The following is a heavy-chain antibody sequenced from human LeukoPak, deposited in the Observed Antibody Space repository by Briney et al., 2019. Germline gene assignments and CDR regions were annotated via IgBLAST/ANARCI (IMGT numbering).Heavy chain of an antibody. CDR3: AKGGSSWSEMDY. J-gene: IGHJ4*02. D-gene: IGHD6-13*01. CDR1: GFSFSTYS. CDR2: ISDTGATK. V-gene: IGHV3-23*01. Sequence: GGSLRLSCAASGFSFSTYSMSWVRQAPGKGLEWVSVISDTGATKFYADSVKGRFTISRDNSKNTLYLQMSSLRVEDTAVYYCAKGGSSWSEMDYWGQGTLVTVSS.